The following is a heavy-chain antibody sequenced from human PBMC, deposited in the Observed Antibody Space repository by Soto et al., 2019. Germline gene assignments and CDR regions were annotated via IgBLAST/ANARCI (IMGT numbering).Heavy chain of an antibody. J-gene: IGHJ4*02. D-gene: IGHD3-10*01. Sequence: EVLLVESGGGLVQPGGSLKLSCAASGFVFKDSSIHWVRQASGNGLEWVGRIRDRAFSYATAYAASVKGRFTISRDDSTNTAYLQMNSLKTEDTAIYYCTRLISAAQDYWGQGTLVTVSS. V-gene: IGHV3-73*01. CDR1: GFVFKDSS. CDR3: TRLISAAQDY. CDR2: IRDRAFSYAT.